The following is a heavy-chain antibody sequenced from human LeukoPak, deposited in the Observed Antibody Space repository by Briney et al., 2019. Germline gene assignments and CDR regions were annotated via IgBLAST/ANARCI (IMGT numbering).Heavy chain of an antibody. CDR1: GFTFSNYN. V-gene: IGHV3-21*01. J-gene: IGHJ4*02. CDR3: ARPSSGWYYFDY. D-gene: IGHD6-19*01. CDR2: ISSRSSYM. Sequence: GGSLRLSCAVSGFTFSNYNMNWVRQAPGKGLEWVSFISSRSSYMYYADSVKGRFTISRDNAKNSLFLQMNSLRAEDTAVYYCARPSSGWYYFDYWGQGTLVTVSS.